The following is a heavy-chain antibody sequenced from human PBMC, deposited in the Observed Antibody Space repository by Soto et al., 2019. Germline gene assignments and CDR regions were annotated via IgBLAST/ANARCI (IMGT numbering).Heavy chain of an antibody. CDR1: GYTFTGYY. CDR3: SQSRGYIFTDGFDI. Sequence: QVQLVQSGAEVKKPGASVKVSCKASGYTFTGYYMYWVRQAPGQGLEWMGWINPNSGGTNYAQKFQGRVTMPRDTSISTAYMELSSLRSDDTAVYYCSQSRGYIFTDGFDIWGQGTMVTVSS. CDR2: INPNSGGT. J-gene: IGHJ3*02. V-gene: IGHV1-2*02. D-gene: IGHD5-18*01.